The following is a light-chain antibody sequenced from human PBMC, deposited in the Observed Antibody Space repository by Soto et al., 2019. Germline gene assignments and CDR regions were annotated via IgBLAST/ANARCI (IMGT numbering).Light chain of an antibody. CDR3: QQYIKWPIT. Sequence: ETMLTQSPATLSASPGERATLSCRASQSVSSNLAWYQQKPGQAPRLLISDASTRATGIPARFSGSGSGTEFTLTVSSLQSEDFAVYYCQQYIKWPITFGQGTRLEIK. V-gene: IGKV3-15*01. CDR2: DAS. J-gene: IGKJ5*01. CDR1: QSVSSN.